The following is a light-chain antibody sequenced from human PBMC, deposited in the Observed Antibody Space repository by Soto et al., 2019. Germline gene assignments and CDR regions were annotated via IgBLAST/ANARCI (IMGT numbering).Light chain of an antibody. Sequence: QSVLTQPPSMSAAPGQKVTITCFGSGSNVGSNYVSWFRQLPGTAPKLLIYDDNKRPSGIPDRFSGSKSGTSATLGITGFQTGDEADYYCGSWDSSLSAYVFGTGTQLTVL. CDR3: GSWDSSLSAYV. V-gene: IGLV1-51*01. CDR2: DDN. J-gene: IGLJ1*01. CDR1: GSNVGSNY.